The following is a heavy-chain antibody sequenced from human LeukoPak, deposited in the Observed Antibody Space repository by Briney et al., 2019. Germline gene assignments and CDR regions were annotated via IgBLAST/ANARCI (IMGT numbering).Heavy chain of an antibody. Sequence: GRSLRLSCAASGFTFSDYYMSWIRQAPGKGLEWVSYISSSSSYTNYADSVKGRFTISRDNAKNSLYLQMNSLRAEDTAVYYCARAAAGPFDYWGQGTLVTVSS. J-gene: IGHJ4*02. D-gene: IGHD6-13*01. CDR2: ISSSSSYT. V-gene: IGHV3-11*06. CDR3: ARAAAGPFDY. CDR1: GFTFSDYY.